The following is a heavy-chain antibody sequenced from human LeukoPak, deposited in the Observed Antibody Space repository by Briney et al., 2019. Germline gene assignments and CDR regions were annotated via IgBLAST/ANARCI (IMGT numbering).Heavy chain of an antibody. CDR1: GGSLSGYY. D-gene: IGHD2-21*01. J-gene: IGHJ4*02. V-gene: IGHV4-34*01. Sequence: SETLSLTCAVSGGSLSGYYWTWFRQPPGKGLEWIGEINHSGSTNYNPSLKSRVAISVDTSNNHFSLMIKSVTAADNALYFCYGGPPLWGSFCFDYWGQGTLVTVSS. CDR3: YGGPPLWGSFCFDY. CDR2: INHSGST.